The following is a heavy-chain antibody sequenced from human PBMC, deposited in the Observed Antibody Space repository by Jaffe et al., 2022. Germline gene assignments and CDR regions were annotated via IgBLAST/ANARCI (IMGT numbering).Heavy chain of an antibody. V-gene: IGHV4-38-2*01. D-gene: IGHD3-22*01. CDR1: GYSISSGYY. Sequence: QVQLQESGPGLVKPSETLSLTCAVSGYSISSGYYWGWIRQPPGKGLEWIGSIYHSGSTYYNPSLKSRVTISVDTSKNQFSLKLSSVTAADTAVYYCASVSGYLDYWGQGTLVTVSS. CDR2: IYHSGST. CDR3: ASVSGYLDY. J-gene: IGHJ4*02.